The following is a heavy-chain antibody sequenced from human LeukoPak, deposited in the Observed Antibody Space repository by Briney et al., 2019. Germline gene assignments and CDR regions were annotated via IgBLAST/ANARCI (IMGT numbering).Heavy chain of an antibody. V-gene: IGHV4-34*01. D-gene: IGHD3-22*01. J-gene: IGHJ3*02. Sequence: SETLSLTCAVYGGSFSGYYWSWIRQPPGKGLEWIGEINNSGSTNYNPSLKSRVTISVDTSKNQFSLKLSSVTAADTAVYYCARSWLSTPYDAFDIWGQGTMVTVSS. CDR1: GGSFSGYY. CDR2: INNSGST. CDR3: ARSWLSTPYDAFDI.